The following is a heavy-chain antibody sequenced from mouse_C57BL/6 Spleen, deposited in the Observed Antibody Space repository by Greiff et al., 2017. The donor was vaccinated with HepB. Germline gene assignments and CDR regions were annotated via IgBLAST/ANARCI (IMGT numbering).Heavy chain of an antibody. V-gene: IGHV5-6*02. CDR2: ISSGGSYT. J-gene: IGHJ2*01. Sequence: DVMLVESGGDLVKPGGSLKLSCAASGFTFSSYGMSWVRQTPDKRLEWVATISSGGSYTYYPDSVKGRFTISRDNAKNTLYLQMSSLKSEDTAMYYCARGGGNHFDYWGQGTTLTVSS. CDR3: ARGGGNHFDY. CDR1: GFTFSSYG. D-gene: IGHD1-1*02.